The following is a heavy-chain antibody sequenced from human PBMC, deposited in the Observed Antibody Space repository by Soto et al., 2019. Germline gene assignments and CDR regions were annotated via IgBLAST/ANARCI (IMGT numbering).Heavy chain of an antibody. J-gene: IGHJ6*02. D-gene: IGHD2-21*02. CDR2: IYYSGST. Sequence: QVQLQESGPGLVKPSQTLSLTCTVSGGSISSGGYYWSWIRQHPGKGLEWIGYIYYSGSTYYNPSLKSRVTISVDTSKNQFSLKLSSVTAADTAVYYCARDPDCGGDCYPESYGMDVWGQGTTVTVSS. CDR1: GGSISSGGYY. V-gene: IGHV4-31*03. CDR3: ARDPDCGGDCYPESYGMDV.